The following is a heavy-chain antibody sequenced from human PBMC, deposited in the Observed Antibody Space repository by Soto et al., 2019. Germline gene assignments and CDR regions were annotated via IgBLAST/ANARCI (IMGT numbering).Heavy chain of an antibody. CDR1: GGSISSGGYY. J-gene: IGHJ4*02. D-gene: IGHD6-6*01. Sequence: SETLSLTCTVSGGSISSGGYYWSWIRQHPGKGLEWIGYIYYSGSTYYNPSLKSRVTISVDTSKNQFSLKLSSVTAADTAVYYCARGRGSSYVYWGQGTLVTVSS. V-gene: IGHV4-31*03. CDR3: ARGRGSSYVY. CDR2: IYYSGST.